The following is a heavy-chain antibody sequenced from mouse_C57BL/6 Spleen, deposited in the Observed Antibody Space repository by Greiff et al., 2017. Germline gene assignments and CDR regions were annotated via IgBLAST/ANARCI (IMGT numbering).Heavy chain of an antibody. CDR2: ISYSGST. V-gene: IGHV3-1*01. J-gene: IGHJ2*01. CDR1: GYSITSGYD. CDR3: ARAPYDYYFDY. D-gene: IGHD2-4*01. Sequence: EVQLQQSGPGMVKPSQSLSLTCTVTGYSITSGYDWHWIRHFPGNKLEWMGYISYSGSTNYNPSLKSRISITHDTSKNHFFLKLNSVTTEDTATYYCARAPYDYYFDYWGQGTTLTVSS.